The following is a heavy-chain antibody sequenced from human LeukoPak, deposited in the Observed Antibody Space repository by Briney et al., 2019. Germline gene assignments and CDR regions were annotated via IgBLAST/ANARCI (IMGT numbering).Heavy chain of an antibody. CDR1: RFTFSSYS. D-gene: IGHD2-15*01. CDR3: AREFPTDNVVVVPPTVWFDP. J-gene: IGHJ5*02. Sequence: GGALRLSCAHSRFTFSSYSMNWGRQAPGTGLGCGSYISSSSSTIYYAHSVKGGFTISRDNTKNSLYLQMNTLRDEDTRLCYCAREFPTDNVVVVPPTVWFDPWGQGTLVTVPS. CDR2: ISSSSSTI. V-gene: IGHV3-48*02.